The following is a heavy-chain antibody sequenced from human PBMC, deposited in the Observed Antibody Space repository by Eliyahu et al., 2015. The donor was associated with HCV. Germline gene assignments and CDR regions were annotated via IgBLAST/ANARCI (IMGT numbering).Heavy chain of an antibody. D-gene: IGHD5-24*01. Sequence: QVQLVQSGAEVKKPGASVKVSCKASGYSFGNYAMHWVRQAPGQRLEWMGWINAGNGNTKYSQKFQGRVTITTDTSATTGYMELSSLTSEDTAVYYCARGGGYNPFDQWGQGTPVTVSS. J-gene: IGHJ4*02. V-gene: IGHV1-3*01. CDR2: INAGNGNT. CDR1: GYSFGNYA. CDR3: ARGGGYNPFDQ.